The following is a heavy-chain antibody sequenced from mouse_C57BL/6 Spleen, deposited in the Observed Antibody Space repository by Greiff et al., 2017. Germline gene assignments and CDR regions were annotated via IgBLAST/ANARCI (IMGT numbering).Heavy chain of an antibody. J-gene: IGHJ4*01. CDR1: GFTFSSYT. V-gene: IGHV5-9*01. CDR3: ARLYDYDYYYAMDY. CDR2: ISGGGGNT. Sequence: EVKVVESGGGLVKPGGSLKLSCAASGFTFSSYTMSWVRQTPEKRLEWVATISGGGGNTYYPDSVKGRFTISRDNAKNTLYLQMSSLRSEDTALYYCARLYDYDYYYAMDYWGQGTSVTVSS. D-gene: IGHD2-4*01.